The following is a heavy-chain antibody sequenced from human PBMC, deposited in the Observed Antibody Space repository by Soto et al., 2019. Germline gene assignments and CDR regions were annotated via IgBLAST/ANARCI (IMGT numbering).Heavy chain of an antibody. CDR3: AAPRTDGYKVPDPSTYYYYGLDV. CDR2: INHSGST. CDR1: GGSFSGYY. V-gene: IGHV4-34*01. J-gene: IGHJ6*02. D-gene: IGHD5-12*01. Sequence: PSETLSLTCAVYGGSFSGYYWSWIRQPPGKGLEWIGEINHSGSTNYNPSLKSRVTISVDTSKNQFSLKLSSVTAADTAVYYCAAPRTDGYKVPDPSTYYYYGLDVWGQGATVTVSS.